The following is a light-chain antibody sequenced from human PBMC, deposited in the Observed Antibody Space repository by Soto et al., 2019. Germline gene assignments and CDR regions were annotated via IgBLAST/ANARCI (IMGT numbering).Light chain of an antibody. Sequence: EIVMTQSPATLSLSPGERATLSCRASQTIDNTLAWYQRKPGQAPRLLIYDASTRATGVPARFSGSGSGTVFTLTISSLQSEDFAVYYCQHYNYWPYTFGQGTKVEIK. CDR2: DAS. CDR3: QHYNYWPYT. J-gene: IGKJ2*01. V-gene: IGKV3-15*01. CDR1: QTIDNT.